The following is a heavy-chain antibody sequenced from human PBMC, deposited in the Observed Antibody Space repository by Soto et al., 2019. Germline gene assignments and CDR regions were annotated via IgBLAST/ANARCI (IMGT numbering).Heavy chain of an antibody. J-gene: IGHJ1*01. CDR1: GFTFSSYS. V-gene: IGHV3-48*04. CDR3: VPHPGIAVAGEYFQL. CDR2: ISSSSSTI. Sequence: GGSLRLSCAASGFTFSSYSMNWVRQAPGKGLEWVSYISSSSSTIYYADSVKGRFTISRDNAKNSLYLQMNSLRAEDTAVYYCVPHPGIAVAGEYFQLWGQGTLVTVSS. D-gene: IGHD6-19*01.